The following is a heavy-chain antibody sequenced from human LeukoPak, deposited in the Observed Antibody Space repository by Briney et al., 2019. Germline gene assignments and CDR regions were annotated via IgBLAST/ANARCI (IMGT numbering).Heavy chain of an antibody. CDR2: ISGSGGST. J-gene: IGHJ4*02. CDR1: GFTFSSYW. Sequence: GGSLRLSCAASGFTFSSYWMSWVRQAPGKGLEWVSAISGSGGSTYYADSVKGRFTISRDNSKNTLYLQMNSLRAEDTAVYYCAKDIQLWTNYFDYWGQGTLVTVSS. V-gene: IGHV3-23*01. CDR3: AKDIQLWTNYFDY. D-gene: IGHD5-18*01.